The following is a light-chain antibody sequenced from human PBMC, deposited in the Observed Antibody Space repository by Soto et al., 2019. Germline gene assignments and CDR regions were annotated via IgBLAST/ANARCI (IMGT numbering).Light chain of an antibody. CDR3: QQYYQWPLT. CDR2: GTS. Sequence: EIVMSQYPATLSVSPGERATLSCRASQSVSSTLAWYQQIPGQAPRLLIYGTSTRATGIPARFSGSGSGTEFTLTISSLQSEDFAFYYCQQYYQWPLTFGGGTKVEVK. V-gene: IGKV3-15*01. J-gene: IGKJ4*01. CDR1: QSVSST.